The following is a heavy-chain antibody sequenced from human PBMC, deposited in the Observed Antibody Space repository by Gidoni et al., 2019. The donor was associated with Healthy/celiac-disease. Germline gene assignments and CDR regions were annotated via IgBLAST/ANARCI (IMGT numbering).Heavy chain of an antibody. V-gene: IGHV1-46*02. CDR1: GYTVNSYY. CDR3: ARDTRYCSGGSCYDQDY. D-gene: IGHD2-15*01. Sequence: QLQLVKSGADVKKPGASGKVSCKASGYTVNSYYMPWVRQAPGQGLEWLGIINPSGGSTIYAQTVQGRVTMTRDTSTSTVYMELSILRSEDTAVYYCARDTRYCSGGSCYDQDYWGQGTLVTVSS. CDR2: INPSGGST. J-gene: IGHJ4*02.